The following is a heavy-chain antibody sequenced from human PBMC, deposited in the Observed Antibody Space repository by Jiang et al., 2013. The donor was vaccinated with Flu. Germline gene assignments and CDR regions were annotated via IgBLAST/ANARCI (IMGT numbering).Heavy chain of an antibody. CDR3: ARDGGTYYDFWSGGHWFDP. J-gene: IGHJ5*02. CDR2: IIPIFGTA. CDR1: GGTFSSYA. V-gene: IGHV1-69*01. Sequence: GAEVKKPGSSVKVSCKASGGTFSSYAISWVRQAPGQGLEWMGGIIPIFGTANYAQKFQGRVTITADESTSTAYMELSSLRSEDTAVYYCARDGGTYYDFWSGGHWFDPWGQGTLVTVSS. D-gene: IGHD3-3*01.